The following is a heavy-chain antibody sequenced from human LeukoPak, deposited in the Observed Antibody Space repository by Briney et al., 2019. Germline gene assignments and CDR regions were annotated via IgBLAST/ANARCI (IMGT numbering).Heavy chain of an antibody. CDR3: ARGDLSSGWYYFDY. CDR1: GYTFTSYG. CDR2: ISAYNGNT. J-gene: IGHJ4*02. V-gene: IGHV1-18*01. D-gene: IGHD6-19*01. Sequence: ASVKVSCKASGYTFTSYGISWARQAPGQGLEWMGWISAYNGNTNYAQKLQGRVTMTTDTSTSTAYMELRSLRSDDTAVYYCARGDLSSGWYYFDYWGQGTLVTVSS.